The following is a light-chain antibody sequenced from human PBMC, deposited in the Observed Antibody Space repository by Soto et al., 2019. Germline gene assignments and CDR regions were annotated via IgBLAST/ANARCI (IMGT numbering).Light chain of an antibody. CDR3: SSYSTPNILV. CDR2: DVN. J-gene: IGLJ1*01. Sequence: QSVLTQPASVSGSPGQSITISCTGSSSDVGAYEHVSWYQQHPGRAPKPILYDVNNRPSGVSNHFSGSKSGNTASLVISGLQANDEADYYCSSYSTPNILVFGSGTTVTVL. CDR1: SSDVGAYEH. V-gene: IGLV2-14*03.